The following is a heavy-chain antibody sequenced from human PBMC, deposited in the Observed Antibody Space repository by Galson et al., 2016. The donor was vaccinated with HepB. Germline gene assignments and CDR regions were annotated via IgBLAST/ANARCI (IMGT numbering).Heavy chain of an antibody. Sequence: SVKVSCKASGYTFTRYAIHWVRQAPGQRPEWMGWISAYNGNTNYAQKLQGRVTMTTDTSTSTAYMELRSLRSDDTAVYYCAGSIAAATLDHWGQGTQVTVSS. CDR1: GYTFTRYA. CDR2: ISAYNGNT. J-gene: IGHJ4*02. CDR3: AGSIAAATLDH. V-gene: IGHV1-18*01. D-gene: IGHD6-13*01.